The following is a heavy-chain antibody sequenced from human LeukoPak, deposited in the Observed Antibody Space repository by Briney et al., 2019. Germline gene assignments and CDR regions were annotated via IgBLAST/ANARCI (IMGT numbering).Heavy chain of an antibody. V-gene: IGHV3-7*01. J-gene: IGHJ4*02. CDR1: GFTFGDHW. D-gene: IGHD1-20*01. Sequence: GGSLRLSCVVSGFTFGDHWMSWVRQARGKGLEWVASIKRDGTETSCVDAVRGRFTISRDNANRSVFLQMNSLRAEDTAVYYCARDPGMTDYFFDYWGQGTLVTVAS. CDR2: IKRDGTET. CDR3: ARDPGMTDYFFDY.